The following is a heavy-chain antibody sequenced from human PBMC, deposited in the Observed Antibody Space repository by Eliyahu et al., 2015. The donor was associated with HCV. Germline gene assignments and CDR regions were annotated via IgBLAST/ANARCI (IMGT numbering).Heavy chain of an antibody. CDR3: ASGGGGIAVAGTGGWFDP. CDR2: IHYSGST. V-gene: IGHV4-59*13. Sequence: QVQLQESGPGLVKPSETLSLTCTVSGGSITTXYWSWXRQPPGKGLEWIGYIHYSGSTNYNPSLXSRVTISVDTSKNQFSLNLXSVTAADTAVYYCASGGGGIAVAGTGGWFDPWGQGTLVTVSS. CDR1: GGSITTXY. J-gene: IGHJ5*02. D-gene: IGHD6-19*01.